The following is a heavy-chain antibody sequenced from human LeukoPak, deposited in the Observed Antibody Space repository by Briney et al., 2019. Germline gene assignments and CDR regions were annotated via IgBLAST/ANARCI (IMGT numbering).Heavy chain of an antibody. CDR1: GFTFSSYG. CDR2: ISGSGGST. Sequence: GGSLRLSCAASGFTFSSYGMSWVRQAPGKGLEWVSAISGSGGSTYYADTVKGRFTISRDNSKNTLYMQMKSLRAEDTAVYYCAKNPRGQHRLGDYFDYWGQGTLVTVSS. V-gene: IGHV3-23*01. CDR3: AKNPRGQHRLGDYFDY. D-gene: IGHD3-10*01. J-gene: IGHJ4*02.